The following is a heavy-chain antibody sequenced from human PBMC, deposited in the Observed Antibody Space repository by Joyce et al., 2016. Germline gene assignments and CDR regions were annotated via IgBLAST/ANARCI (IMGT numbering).Heavy chain of an antibody. CDR2: IGTAVDP. V-gene: IGHV3-13*05. D-gene: IGHD3-16*01. J-gene: IGHJ3*02. CDR3: ARERGGGMSAFDI. Sequence: EVQLVEAGGALVQPGGSLRLSCAASGVTFSAYEIHWVRQTTGKGLEWVSAIGTAVDPYYAGSGKGRFTISRENAKSSLFLQMNSLRAEDTAVYYCARERGGGMSAFDIWGQGTMVTVSS. CDR1: GVTFSAYE.